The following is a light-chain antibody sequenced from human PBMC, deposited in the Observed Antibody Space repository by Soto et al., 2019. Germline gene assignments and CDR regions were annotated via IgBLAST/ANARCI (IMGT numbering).Light chain of an antibody. V-gene: IGKV3D-15*01. J-gene: IGKJ4*01. CDR2: DAS. CDR1: QSVSIN. CDR3: QQYNNWHPLT. Sequence: EIEMTQSPGTLSVSLGERATLSCRASQSVSINLAWYQQKPGQAPRLLIYDASTRATGIPARFSGSGSGTEFTLTISSLQSKDFAVYYCQQYNNWHPLTFGGGTKVEIK.